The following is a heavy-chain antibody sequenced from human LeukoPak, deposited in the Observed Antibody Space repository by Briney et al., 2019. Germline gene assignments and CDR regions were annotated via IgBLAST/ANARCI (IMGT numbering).Heavy chain of an antibody. CDR2: INHSGST. Sequence: SETLSLTCAVYGGSFSGYYWSWIRQPPGKGLEWIGEINHSGSTNCNPSLKSRVTISVDTSKNQFSLKLSSVTAADTAVYYCARRTITMVRGVSNWFDPWGQGTLVTVSS. CDR1: GGSFSGYY. D-gene: IGHD3-10*01. V-gene: IGHV4-34*01. J-gene: IGHJ5*02. CDR3: ARRTITMVRGVSNWFDP.